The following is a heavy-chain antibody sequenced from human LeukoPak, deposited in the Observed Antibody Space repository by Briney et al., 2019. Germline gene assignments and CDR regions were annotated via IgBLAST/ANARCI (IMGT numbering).Heavy chain of an antibody. CDR2: ISGNNGNT. Sequence: GGSLRLSCAASGFTFRTYAMSWVRQAPGKGLEWVSNISGNNGNTYYADSVKGRFTISRDDSKNTLYLQMNSLRAEDTAVYYCAKDRPGYYYDSSGYYPNWFDPWGQGTLVTVSS. D-gene: IGHD3-22*01. J-gene: IGHJ5*02. CDR1: GFTFRTYA. V-gene: IGHV3-23*01. CDR3: AKDRPGYYYDSSGYYPNWFDP.